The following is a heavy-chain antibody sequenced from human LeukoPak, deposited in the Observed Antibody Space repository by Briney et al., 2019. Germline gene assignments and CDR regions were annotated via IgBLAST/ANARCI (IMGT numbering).Heavy chain of an antibody. CDR1: GFTLSIYT. J-gene: IGHJ3*02. Sequence: GGSLRLSCAASGFTLSIYTMNWVRQAPGKGLERVSYMSTSGSISYADSVKGRFTISRDNAKNSLYLQMNSLRAEDTAVYYCAGVLVVLIREGDAFDIWGQGTMVTVSS. D-gene: IGHD3-22*01. V-gene: IGHV3-48*01. CDR2: MSTSGSI. CDR3: AGVLVVLIREGDAFDI.